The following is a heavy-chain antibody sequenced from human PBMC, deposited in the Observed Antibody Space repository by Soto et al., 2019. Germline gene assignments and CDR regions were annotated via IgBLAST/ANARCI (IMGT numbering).Heavy chain of an antibody. J-gene: IGHJ4*02. V-gene: IGHV4-39*01. Sequence: QLQLQESGPGLVKPSETLSLTCTVSGGSITSSSYYWGWIRQPPGKGLEWIGSIYYSGSTYYNPSLKSRVTISVDTSKNQFALKLSSVTAADTAVYYCARHSIGWYPFGYWGQGTLVTVSS. CDR3: ARHSIGWYPFGY. D-gene: IGHD6-19*01. CDR1: GGSITSSSYY. CDR2: IYYSGST.